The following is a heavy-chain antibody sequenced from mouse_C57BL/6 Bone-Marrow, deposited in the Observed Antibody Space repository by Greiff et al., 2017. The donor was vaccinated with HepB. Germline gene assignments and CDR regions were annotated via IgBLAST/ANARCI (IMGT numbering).Heavy chain of an antibody. Sequence: QVQLQQPGAELVRPGSSVKLSCKASGYTFTSYWMDWVKQRPGQGLEWIGNIYPSDSETHYNQKFKDKATLTVDKSSSTAYMQLSSLTSEDSAVYYCAYDGGYAMDYWGQGTSVTVSS. J-gene: IGHJ4*01. V-gene: IGHV1-61*01. CDR3: AYDGGYAMDY. CDR1: GYTFTSYW. CDR2: IYPSDSET. D-gene: IGHD2-12*01.